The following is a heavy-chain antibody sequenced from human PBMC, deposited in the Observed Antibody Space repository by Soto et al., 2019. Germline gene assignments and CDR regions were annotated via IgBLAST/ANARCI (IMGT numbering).Heavy chain of an antibody. CDR2: IYYSGST. V-gene: IGHV4-59*01. D-gene: IGHD5-18*01. CDR1: GGSISSYY. Sequence: QVQLQESGPGLVKPSETLSLTCTVSGGSISSYYWSWIRQPPGKGLEWIGYIYYSGSTNYNPSLKSRVTISLDTSKNQFSLKLSSVTAADTAVYYCARNGGYGYSIAAAPFDYWGQGTLVTVSS. J-gene: IGHJ4*02. CDR3: ARNGGYGYSIAAAPFDY.